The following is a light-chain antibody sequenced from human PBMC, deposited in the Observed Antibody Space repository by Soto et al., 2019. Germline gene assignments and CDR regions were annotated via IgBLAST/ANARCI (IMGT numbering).Light chain of an antibody. V-gene: IGKV3-15*01. CDR2: GAS. CDR1: QSVSSY. Sequence: EIVMTQSPATLSVSPGERATLSCRASQSVSSYLAWYQQKPGQAPRLLIYGASTRATGIPTRFSGSGSGTEFIITISSLQSEDFTVYYCQQYNNWWTFGQGTKVEIK. CDR3: QQYNNWWT. J-gene: IGKJ1*01.